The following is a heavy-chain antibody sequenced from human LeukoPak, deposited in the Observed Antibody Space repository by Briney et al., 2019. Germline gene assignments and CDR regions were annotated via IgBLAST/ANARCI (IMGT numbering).Heavy chain of an antibody. CDR2: IYSGGST. CDR1: GFTVSSDY. D-gene: IGHD4-11*01. J-gene: IGHJ4*02. Sequence: QTGGSLRLSCAASGFTVSSDYMSWVRQAPGKGLEWVSVIYSGGSTYYADSVKGRFTISRDNSKNTLYLQMNSLRGEDTAVYYCARPRRQYGLGLGYWGQGTLVTVSS. CDR3: ARPRRQYGLGLGY. V-gene: IGHV3-66*02.